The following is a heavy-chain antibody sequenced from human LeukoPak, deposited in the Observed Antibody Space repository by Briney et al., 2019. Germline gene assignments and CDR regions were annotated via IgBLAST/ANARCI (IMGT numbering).Heavy chain of an antibody. CDR3: ARRNWSDAFDI. CDR2: IYTSGST. CDR1: GGSISSGSYY. V-gene: IGHV4-61*02. J-gene: IGHJ3*02. D-gene: IGHD1-1*01. Sequence: PSETLSLTCTVSGGSISSGSYYWSWIRQPAGKGLEWIGRIYTSGSTNYNPSLKSRVTISVDTSKNQFSLKLSSVTAADTAVYYCARRNWSDAFDIWGQGTMVTVSS.